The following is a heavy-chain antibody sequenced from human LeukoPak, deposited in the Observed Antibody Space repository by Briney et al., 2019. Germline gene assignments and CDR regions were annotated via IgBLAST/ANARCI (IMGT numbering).Heavy chain of an antibody. D-gene: IGHD3-10*01. J-gene: IGHJ3*02. CDR1: GFTFSNFA. CDR2: IRSTGDST. V-gene: IGHV3-64*01. Sequence: PGGSLRLSCAASGFTFSNFAIHWVRQAPGKGLEFVSGIRSTGDSTYYANSAKGRFTISGDNSKNTLYLQMVGLRAEDMAVYYCAKDRVLLWSYPHAFDIWGQGTMVTVSS. CDR3: AKDRVLLWSYPHAFDI.